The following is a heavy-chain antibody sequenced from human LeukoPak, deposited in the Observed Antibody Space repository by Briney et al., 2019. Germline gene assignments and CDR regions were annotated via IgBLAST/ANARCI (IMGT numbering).Heavy chain of an antibody. V-gene: IGHV1-18*01. CDR2: ISAYNGNT. CDR1: GYTFTSYG. CDR3: ARDSSEKIAAAGHQYYYYYMDV. D-gene: IGHD6-13*01. Sequence: GASVKVSCKASGYTFTSYGISWVRQAPGQGLEWMGWISAYNGNTNYSQKLQGRVTMTTDTSTSTAYMELSRLRSDDTAVYNCARDSSEKIAAAGHQYYYYYMDVWGKGTTVTVSS. J-gene: IGHJ6*03.